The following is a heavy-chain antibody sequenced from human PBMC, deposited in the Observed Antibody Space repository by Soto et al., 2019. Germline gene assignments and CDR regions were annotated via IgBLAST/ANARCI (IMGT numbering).Heavy chain of an antibody. V-gene: IGHV3-53*01. CDR1: GFTVSSSY. D-gene: IGHD3-22*01. CDR2: IYSGGST. CDR3: ARAPGSSGYSDYFDC. Sequence: EVQLVESGGSLIQPGGSLRLSCAASGFTVSSSYMSWVRQAPGQGLEWVLVIYSGGSTYYADSVKGRFTISRDNSKNTLYLQMNSLRAEDTAVYYCARAPGSSGYSDYFDCWGQGTLVTVSS. J-gene: IGHJ4*02.